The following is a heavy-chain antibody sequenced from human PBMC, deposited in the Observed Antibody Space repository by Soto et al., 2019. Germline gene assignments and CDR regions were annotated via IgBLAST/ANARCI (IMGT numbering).Heavy chain of an antibody. CDR1: GGTFSTYA. Sequence: QVQLVQSGAEVKKPGSSVKVSCKASGGTFSTYAITWVRQAPGQGLEWLGGIIPIFGTTDYARKFQGRVTITAAESTSTVFIELCSLTSEDTAGYYCARREGVYYFDYWGQGTLATVSS. V-gene: IGHV1-69*01. D-gene: IGHD3-10*01. CDR2: IIPIFGTT. CDR3: ARREGVYYFDY. J-gene: IGHJ4*02.